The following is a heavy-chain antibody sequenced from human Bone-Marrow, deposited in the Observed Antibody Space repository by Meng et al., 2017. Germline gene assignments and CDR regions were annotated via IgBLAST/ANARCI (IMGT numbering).Heavy chain of an antibody. D-gene: IGHD1-1*01. Sequence: SETLSLTCTVSGGSVSNYHWSWIRQSPGKGLEWIGYTFSTGSTNYNPSLKSRVTISIDTSKNQFSLKMYSVTAADTAVYYCARGPTGTDDWFDPWGQGTLVTGLL. CDR2: TFSTGST. J-gene: IGHJ5*02. CDR3: ARGPTGTDDWFDP. V-gene: IGHV4-59*02. CDR1: GGSVSNYH.